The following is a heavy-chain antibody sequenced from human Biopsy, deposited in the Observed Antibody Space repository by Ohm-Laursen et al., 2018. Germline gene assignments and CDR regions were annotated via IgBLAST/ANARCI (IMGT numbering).Heavy chain of an antibody. CDR1: GGTFSNYG. D-gene: IGHD3-3*01. CDR2: NIPILGTG. V-gene: IGHV1-69*06. Sequence: GSSVKVSCKAPGGTFSNYGVNWVRQAPRQGLEWLGGNIPILGTGNYAQKFQDRVTVAADTSTSTATMELRSLRSDDTAVYYCARGVTIFAELITRIDYWGQGTLVTVSS. CDR3: ARGVTIFAELITRIDY. J-gene: IGHJ4*02.